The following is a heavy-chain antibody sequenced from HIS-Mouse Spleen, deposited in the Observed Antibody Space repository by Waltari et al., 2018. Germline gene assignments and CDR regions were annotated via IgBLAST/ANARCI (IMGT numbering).Heavy chain of an antibody. CDR2: IYYSGST. J-gene: IGHJ4*02. D-gene: IGHD6-13*01. Sequence: QLQLQESGPGLVKPSETLSLTCTVSGGSISSSSYYWGWIRQPPGKGLEWIGSIYYSGSTDYNPSRKSRVTISVDTSKNQFSLKLSSVTAADTAVYYCARGIAAAGRGYYFDYWGQGTLVTVSS. CDR1: GGSISSSSYY. CDR3: ARGIAAAGRGYYFDY. V-gene: IGHV4-39*07.